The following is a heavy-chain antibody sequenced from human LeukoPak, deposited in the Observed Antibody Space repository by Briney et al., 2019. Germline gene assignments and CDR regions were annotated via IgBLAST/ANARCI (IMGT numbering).Heavy chain of an antibody. Sequence: AGGSLRLSCTASGFTFGDYAMSWVRQAPGKGLEWVGFIRSKAYGGTTDYAASVKGRFTISRDDSKSIAYLQMNSLKTEDTAVYYCARSTGSSNWYRNDYWGQGTLVTVSS. CDR1: GFTFGDYA. J-gene: IGHJ4*02. CDR2: IRSKAYGGTT. D-gene: IGHD6-13*01. V-gene: IGHV3-49*04. CDR3: ARSTGSSNWYRNDY.